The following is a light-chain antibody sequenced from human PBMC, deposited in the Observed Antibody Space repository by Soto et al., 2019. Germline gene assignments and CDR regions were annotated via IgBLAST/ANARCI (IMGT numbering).Light chain of an antibody. CDR3: QQLNSYPWT. V-gene: IGKV1-9*01. CDR2: AAS. J-gene: IGKJ1*01. CDR1: QDIRSY. Sequence: DIQLTQAPSFLSASAGDTVTITCRASQDIRSYLAWYQQKAGRAPKLLIYAASTLQSGVPSRFSGRGSGTDFTLTISSLQPEDFATYYCQQLNSYPWTFGQGTKVDIK.